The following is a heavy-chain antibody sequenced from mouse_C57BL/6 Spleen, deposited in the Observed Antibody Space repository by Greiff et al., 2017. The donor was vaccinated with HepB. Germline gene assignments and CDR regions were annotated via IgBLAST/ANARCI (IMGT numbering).Heavy chain of an antibody. Sequence: EVQLVESGGGLVKPGGSLKLSCAASGFTFSSYAMSWVRQTPEKRLEWVATISDGGSYTYYPDNVKGRFTISRDNAKNNLYLQMSHLKSEDTAMYYCARDYYGNSLFDYWGQGTTLTVSS. CDR1: GFTFSSYA. CDR3: ARDYYGNSLFDY. CDR2: ISDGGSYT. J-gene: IGHJ2*01. D-gene: IGHD1-1*01. V-gene: IGHV5-4*01.